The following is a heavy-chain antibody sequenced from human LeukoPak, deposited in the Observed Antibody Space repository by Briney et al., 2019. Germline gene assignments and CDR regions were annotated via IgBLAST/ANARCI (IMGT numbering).Heavy chain of an antibody. Sequence: GGSLRLSCAASGFPFSDHEMNWVRQAPGKGLEWVSYISSSGSDKYYPDSVKGRFTISRDNAKNSLYLQMNSLRDEDTAVYYCARAGYYRFDYWGQGTLVTVPS. V-gene: IGHV3-48*03. J-gene: IGHJ4*02. CDR2: ISSSGSDK. D-gene: IGHD2/OR15-2a*01. CDR3: ARAGYYRFDY. CDR1: GFPFSDHE.